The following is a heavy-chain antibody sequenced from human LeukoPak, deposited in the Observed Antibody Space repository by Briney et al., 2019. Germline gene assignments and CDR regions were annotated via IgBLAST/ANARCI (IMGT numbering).Heavy chain of an antibody. CDR1: GFTFSSYA. CDR3: AKVRRYCSGGSCYSDYYYGMDV. V-gene: IGHV3-23*01. Sequence: PGGSLRLSCAASGFTFSSYAMSWVRQAPGKGLEWVSAISGSGGSTYYADSVKGRFTISRDNSKNTLYLQMNSLRAEDTAVYHCAKVRRYCSGGSCYSDYYYGMDVWGQGTTVTVSS. J-gene: IGHJ6*02. CDR2: ISGSGGST. D-gene: IGHD2-15*01.